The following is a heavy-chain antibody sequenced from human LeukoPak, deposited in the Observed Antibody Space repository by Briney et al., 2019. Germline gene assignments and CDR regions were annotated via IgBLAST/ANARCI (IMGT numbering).Heavy chain of an antibody. Sequence: GGSLRLSCAASGFIVSSNYMNWVRQAPGQGLEWVSVIYSSDSTYYADSVKGRSTISRDNSKNTLFLQMNSLRAEDTAVYYCARHRSDSGDYDAFDIWGQGTMVTVSS. CDR1: GFIVSSNY. D-gene: IGHD4-17*01. V-gene: IGHV3-53*01. CDR3: ARHRSDSGDYDAFDI. J-gene: IGHJ3*02. CDR2: IYSSDST.